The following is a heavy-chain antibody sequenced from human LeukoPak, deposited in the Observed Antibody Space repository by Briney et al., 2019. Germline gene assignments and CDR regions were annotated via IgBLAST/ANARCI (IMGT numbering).Heavy chain of an antibody. D-gene: IGHD3-3*01. V-gene: IGHV4-59*01. Sequence: SETLSLTCTVSGGSISSYYWSWIRQPPGKGLEWIGYIYYSGSTNYNPSLKSRVTISVDTSKNQFSLKLSSVTAADTAVYYCARAVPDYDFWSGYYNYYYYYGMDVWGQGTTVTVSS. CDR1: GGSISSYY. J-gene: IGHJ6*02. CDR3: ARAVPDYDFWSGYYNYYYYYGMDV. CDR2: IYYSGST.